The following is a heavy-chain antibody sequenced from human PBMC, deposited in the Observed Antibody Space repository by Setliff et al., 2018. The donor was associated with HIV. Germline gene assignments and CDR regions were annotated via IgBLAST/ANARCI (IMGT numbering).Heavy chain of an antibody. CDR2: IDHSGST. J-gene: IGHJ4*02. Sequence: SETLSLTCAVYGGAFDDFYWGWIRQPPGKGLEWIGEIDHSGSTNNNPSLKSRLTISVDTSRNQFSLKLTSVTAADTALYFCARLGDSGYDFRGYFDYWGQGKLVTVSS. V-gene: IGHV4-34*01. D-gene: IGHD5-12*01. CDR3: ARLGDSGYDFRGYFDY. CDR1: GGAFDDFY.